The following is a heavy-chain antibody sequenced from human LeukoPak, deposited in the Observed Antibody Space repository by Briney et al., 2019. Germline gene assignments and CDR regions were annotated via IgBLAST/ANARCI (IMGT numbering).Heavy chain of an antibody. J-gene: IGHJ4*02. D-gene: IGHD6-19*01. CDR2: IYYSGST. Sequence: KPSETLSLTCTISGGSMSSYYWSWIRQPPGKGLEWIGSIYYSGSTFYNPSLKSRVTISVDTSKNRFSLKLNSVTAADTAVYYCARETPYDSSGWLGGTYYFDYWGQGTLVTVSS. V-gene: IGHV4-59*01. CDR3: ARETPYDSSGWLGGTYYFDY. CDR1: GGSMSSYY.